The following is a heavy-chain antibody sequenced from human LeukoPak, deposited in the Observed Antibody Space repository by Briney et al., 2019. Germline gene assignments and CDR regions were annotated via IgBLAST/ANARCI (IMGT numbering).Heavy chain of an antibody. J-gene: IGHJ3*02. CDR2: IYTSGST. V-gene: IGHV4-4*07. D-gene: IGHD2-2*01. Sequence: SETLSLTCTVSGGSISSYYWSWIRQPAGKGLEWIGRIYTSGSTNYNPSLKSRVTMSVDTSKNQFSLKLSSVTAADTAAYYCAREGRLGYCSSTSCSIRDAFDIWGQGTMVTVSS. CDR1: GGSISSYY. CDR3: AREGRLGYCSSTSCSIRDAFDI.